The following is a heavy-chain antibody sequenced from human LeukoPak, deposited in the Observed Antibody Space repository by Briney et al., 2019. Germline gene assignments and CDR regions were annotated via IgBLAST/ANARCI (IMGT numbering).Heavy chain of an antibody. CDR3: ASLRYVAQPHFDY. V-gene: IGHV4-39*01. CDR2: IYYSGST. CDR1: GGSISSSNYY. Sequence: PSETLSHTSTVSGGSISSSNYYWGWIRQPPGKGLEWIGSIYYSGSTYYNPSLKSRVTISVDTSKNQFSLKLSSVTAADTAVYYCASLRYVAQPHFDYWGQGTLVTVSS. J-gene: IGHJ4*02. D-gene: IGHD5-12*01.